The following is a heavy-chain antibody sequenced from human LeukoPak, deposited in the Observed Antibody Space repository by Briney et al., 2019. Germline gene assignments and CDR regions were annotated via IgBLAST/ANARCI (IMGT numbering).Heavy chain of an antibody. CDR3: ARETYYDILTGYYSDDY. CDR2: IIPILGIA. V-gene: IGHV1-69*04. CDR1: GGTFISYA. J-gene: IGHJ4*02. Sequence: SGKVSCKASGGTFISYAISWVRQAPGQGLEWMGRIIPILGIANYAQKFQGRVTITADKSTSTAYMELSSLRSEDTAVYYCARETYYDILTGYYSDDYWGQGTLVTVSS. D-gene: IGHD3-9*01.